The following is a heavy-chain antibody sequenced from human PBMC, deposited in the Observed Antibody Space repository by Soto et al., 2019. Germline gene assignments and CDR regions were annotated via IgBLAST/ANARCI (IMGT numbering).Heavy chain of an antibody. V-gene: IGHV3-33*01. CDR2: IWYDGSNE. J-gene: IGHJ4*02. Sequence: PGGSLRLSCAASGFTFSLYGMHWVRQAPGKGLEWVAVIWYDGSNEYYADSVKGRFTISRDNSKNTLSLQMNSLRADDTAVYYCARDRNGWYFDYWGQGTAVTVSS. CDR1: GFTFSLYG. D-gene: IGHD6-19*01. CDR3: ARDRNGWYFDY.